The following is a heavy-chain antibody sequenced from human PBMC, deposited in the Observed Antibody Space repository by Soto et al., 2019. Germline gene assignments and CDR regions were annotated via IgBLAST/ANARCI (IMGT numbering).Heavy chain of an antibody. J-gene: IGHJ4*02. Sequence: GGSLRLSCAASGFTFAGHAMTWVRQAPGKGLEWVSTISESGGTTYYADSVKGRFTISRDNSKNTLFLQLSSLRVEDTALYYCVPGRSGAGGEDCWGQGTLVTVSS. V-gene: IGHV3-23*01. CDR1: GFTFAGHA. D-gene: IGHD3-16*01. CDR3: VPGRSGAGGEDC. CDR2: ISESGGTT.